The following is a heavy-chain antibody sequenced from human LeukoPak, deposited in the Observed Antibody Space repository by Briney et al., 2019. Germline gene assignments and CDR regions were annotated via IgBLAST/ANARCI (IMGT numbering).Heavy chain of an antibody. CDR3: ATGAGGYSYGYDY. V-gene: IGHV4-59*01. J-gene: IGHJ4*02. D-gene: IGHD5-18*01. CDR2: IYYSGST. CDR1: GGAISSYY. Sequence: SETLSLTCTGSGGAISSYYWSWIRQPPGKGLEWIGYIYYSGSTNYNPSLKSRVTISVDTSKNQFSLKLSSVTAADTAVYYCATGAGGYSYGYDYWGQGTLVTVSS.